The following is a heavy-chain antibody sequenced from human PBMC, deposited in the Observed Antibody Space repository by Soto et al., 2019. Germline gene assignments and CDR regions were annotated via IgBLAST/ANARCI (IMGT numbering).Heavy chain of an antibody. Sequence: SETLSLTCTVSGGSISSHYWSWLRQPPGKGLEWIGYIYYSGSTNYNPSLESRVTISVDTSKNQFSLKLSSVTAADTAVYYCAREPYSYSSGWYGRDYYLGYWGQGTPVTVSS. J-gene: IGHJ4*02. CDR2: IYYSGST. CDR3: AREPYSYSSGWYGRDYYLGY. V-gene: IGHV4-59*11. CDR1: GGSISSHY. D-gene: IGHD6-19*01.